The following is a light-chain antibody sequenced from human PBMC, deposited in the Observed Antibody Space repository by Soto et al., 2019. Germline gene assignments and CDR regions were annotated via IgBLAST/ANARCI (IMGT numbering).Light chain of an antibody. V-gene: IGKV1-5*01. J-gene: IGKJ1*01. Sequence: DIQMTQSPSTLSASVGDRVTITCRASQSISSWLAWYQQKPGKVPKLLIYDASSLEGGVPSRLSGSGSGTEFTLTISSLQPDDFAKYYCQQYNSFWTFGQGTKVEIK. CDR3: QQYNSFWT. CDR1: QSISSW. CDR2: DAS.